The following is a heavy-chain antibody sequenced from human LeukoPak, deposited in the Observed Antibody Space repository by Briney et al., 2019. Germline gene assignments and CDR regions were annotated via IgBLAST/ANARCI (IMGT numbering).Heavy chain of an antibody. CDR1: GFSFSSHD. Sequence: GGSLRLSCAASGFSFSSHDMSWVRQAPGKGLEWVSGIRGSGGSTYYADSVKGRFTISNSKNTLYLQMNGLRAEDTAVYYCARVYSGSAYYYYMDVWGKGTTVTISS. J-gene: IGHJ6*03. V-gene: IGHV3-23*01. CDR2: IRGSGGST. D-gene: IGHD1-26*01. CDR3: ARVYSGSAYYYYMDV.